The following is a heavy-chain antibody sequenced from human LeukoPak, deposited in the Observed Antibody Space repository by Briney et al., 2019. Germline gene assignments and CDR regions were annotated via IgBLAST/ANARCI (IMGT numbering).Heavy chain of an antibody. CDR3: ASTGYCIGGSCYSNYFDH. Sequence: SETLSLTCTVSGVSITSFYWSWIRQPPGKGMECIGYIYFSGSTNYNPSLKSRVTVSLDTNKNQVSLKLSSVSAADTAVYYCASTGYCIGGSCYSNYFDHWGQGTLVTVSS. CDR2: IYFSGST. D-gene: IGHD2-15*01. CDR1: GVSITSFY. V-gene: IGHV4-59*08. J-gene: IGHJ4*02.